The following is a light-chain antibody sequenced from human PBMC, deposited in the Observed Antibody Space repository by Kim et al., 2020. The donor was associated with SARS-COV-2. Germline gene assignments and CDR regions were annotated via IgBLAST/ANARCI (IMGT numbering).Light chain of an antibody. J-gene: IGKJ2*01. CDR1: QSVLYTSNNKNY. CDR3: QHYFTVPYT. V-gene: IGKV4-1*01. Sequence: RATINCKSSQSVLYTSNNKNYLAWFQQKPGQPPKLLIYWASTRESGVPDRFSGSGSGTDFTLTISSLQAEDVAVYYCQHYFTVPYTFGQGTKLEI. CDR2: WAS.